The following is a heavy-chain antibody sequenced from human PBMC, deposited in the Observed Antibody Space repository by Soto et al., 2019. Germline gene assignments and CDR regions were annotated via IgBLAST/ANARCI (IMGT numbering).Heavy chain of an antibody. Sequence: NPSETLSLTCTVSGGSISSYYWSWIRQPAGKGLEWIGRIYTSGSTNYNPSLKSRVTMSVDTSKNQFSLKLSSVTAADTAVYYCARDSLRYDSSGYYYAHRVPFDYWGQGTLVTVSS. J-gene: IGHJ4*02. CDR2: IYTSGST. D-gene: IGHD3-22*01. CDR3: ARDSLRYDSSGYYYAHRVPFDY. V-gene: IGHV4-4*07. CDR1: GGSISSYY.